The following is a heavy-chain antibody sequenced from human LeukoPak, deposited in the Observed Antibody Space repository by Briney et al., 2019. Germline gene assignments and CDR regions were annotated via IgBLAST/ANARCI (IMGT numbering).Heavy chain of an antibody. V-gene: IGHV3-30*03. CDR2: ISYDGSNE. J-gene: IGHJ4*02. Sequence: GGSLRLSCAASGFTFSTYGMHWVRQAPGKGLEWVAVISYDGSNEYYADSVKGRFTISRDNSKNTLYLQMSSLRAEDTAVYYCARVSDGNNFDYWGPGTLVTVSS. CDR1: GFTFSTYG. CDR3: ARVSDGNNFDY.